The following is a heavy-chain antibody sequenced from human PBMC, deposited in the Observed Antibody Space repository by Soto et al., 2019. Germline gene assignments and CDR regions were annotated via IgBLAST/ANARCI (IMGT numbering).Heavy chain of an antibody. CDR1: GFTXSSNY. CDR3: ARVRYYFGSGAAGGRTRNYYYYGMDV. J-gene: IGHJ6*02. V-gene: IGHV3-53*01. Sequence: XGSLRLSCAASGFTXSSNYMSWVRQAPGKGLEWGSVIYSGGSTYYADSGKGLFTISRDNSKHTLYIQMNSRRAEDTAVYYCARVRYYFGSGAAGGRTRNYYYYGMDVWGQGTTVTVSS. D-gene: IGHD3-10*01. CDR2: IYSGGST.